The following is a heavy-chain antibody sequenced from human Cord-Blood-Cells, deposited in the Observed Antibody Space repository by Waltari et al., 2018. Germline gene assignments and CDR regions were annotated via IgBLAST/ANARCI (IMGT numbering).Heavy chain of an antibody. CDR1: GGSFSGYY. V-gene: IGHV4-34*01. J-gene: IGHJ3*02. CDR3: ARARDYYGSGSYYDAFDI. D-gene: IGHD3-10*01. CDR2: INHSGST. Sequence: VQPQQWGAGLLKPSETLSLTCAVYGGSFSGYYWSWIRQPPGKGLEWIGEINHSGSTNYNPSLKSRVTISVDTSKNQFSLKLGSVTAADTAVYYCARARDYYGSGSYYDAFDIWGQGTMVTVSS.